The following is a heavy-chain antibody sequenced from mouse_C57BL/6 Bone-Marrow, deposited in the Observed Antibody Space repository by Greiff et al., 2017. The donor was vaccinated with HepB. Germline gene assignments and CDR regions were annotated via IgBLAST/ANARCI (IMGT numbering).Heavy chain of an antibody. CDR1: GFSLTSYG. Sequence: QVQLKESGPGLVQPSQSLSITCTVSGFSLTSYGVHWVRQPPGKGLEWLGVIWSGGSTDYNAAFISRLSISKDNSKSQVFFKMNSLQADDTAIYYCAKSPPLGWSGPGFAYWGQGTLVTVSA. J-gene: IGHJ3*01. CDR2: IWSGGST. V-gene: IGHV2-4*01. CDR3: AKSPPLGWSGPGFAY. D-gene: IGHD2-3*01.